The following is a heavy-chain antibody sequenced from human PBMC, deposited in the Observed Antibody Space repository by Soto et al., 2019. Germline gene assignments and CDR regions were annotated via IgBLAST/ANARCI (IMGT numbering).Heavy chain of an antibody. Sequence: QVQLQESGPGLVKPSETLSLTCTVSGGSISSYYWNWIRQPPGKGLEWIGYIYYSGSGSTNYNPSLKSRVTISIDTSKDPLPPKLRSVTAVDTGVDYCSKDATLWPPDRVASWAQGPLVSVSP. J-gene: IGHJ4*02. D-gene: IGHD3-16*01. CDR3: SKDATLWPPDRVAS. CDR2: IYYSGSGST. CDR1: GGSISSYY. V-gene: IGHV4-59*01.